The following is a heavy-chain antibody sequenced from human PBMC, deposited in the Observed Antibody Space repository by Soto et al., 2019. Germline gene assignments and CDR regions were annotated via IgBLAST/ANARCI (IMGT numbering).Heavy chain of an antibody. CDR2: IGTAGDT. Sequence: AGGSLRLSCAASGFTFCSYDMHWVRQATGKGLEWVSAIGTAGDTYYPGSVKGRFTISRENAKNSLYLQMNSLRAEDTAVYYCARAKPHVLRFLETNSGMDVWGQGTTVTVSS. D-gene: IGHD3-3*01. CDR1: GFTFCSYD. CDR3: ARAKPHVLRFLETNSGMDV. V-gene: IGHV3-13*01. J-gene: IGHJ6*02.